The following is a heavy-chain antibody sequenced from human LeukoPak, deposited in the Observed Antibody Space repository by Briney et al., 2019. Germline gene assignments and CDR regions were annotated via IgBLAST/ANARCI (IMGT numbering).Heavy chain of an antibody. V-gene: IGHV3-33*01. J-gene: IGHJ4*02. CDR2: IWYDGSNK. CDR3: AASLPNIAVVPATKGPFGY. CDR1: GFTFSSYG. D-gene: IGHD2-2*01. Sequence: PGGSLRLSCAASGFTFSSYGMHWVRQAPGKGLEWVAVIWYDGSNKYYADSVKGRFTISRDNSKNTLYLQMNSLRAEDTAVYYCAASLPNIAVVPATKGPFGYWGQGALVTVSS.